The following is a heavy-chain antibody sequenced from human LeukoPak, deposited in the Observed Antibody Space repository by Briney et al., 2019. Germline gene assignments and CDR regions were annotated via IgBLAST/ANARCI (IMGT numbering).Heavy chain of an antibody. CDR1: GGTFSSYT. V-gene: IGHV1-69*04. J-gene: IGHJ5*02. CDR2: VIPILGIA. CDR3: ARDRPGYSGYDDQGVDWFDP. Sequence: SVKVTCKASGGTFSSYTISWVRQGPGQGLEWMGRVIPILGIANDAQKFQGRVTITADKSTSTAYMELSSLRSEDTAVYYCARDRPGYSGYDDQGVDWFDPWGQGTLVTVSS. D-gene: IGHD5-12*01.